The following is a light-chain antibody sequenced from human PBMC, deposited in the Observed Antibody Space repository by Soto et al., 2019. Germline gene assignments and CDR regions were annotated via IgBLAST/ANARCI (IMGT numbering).Light chain of an antibody. CDR3: GTWDSSLSAVV. CDR2: DNN. V-gene: IGLV1-51*01. J-gene: IGLJ2*01. Sequence: QSVLTQPPSVSAAPGQKVTISCYGTSSNIVSNYVSWYQQLPGTTPKLLIYDNNRRPSGIPDRFSGSKSGTSATLGITGLQTGDEADYYCGTWDSSLSAVVFGGGTKVTVL. CDR1: SSNIVSNY.